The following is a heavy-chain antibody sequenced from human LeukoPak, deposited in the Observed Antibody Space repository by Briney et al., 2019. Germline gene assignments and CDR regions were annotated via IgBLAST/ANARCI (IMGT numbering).Heavy chain of an antibody. CDR1: GFAFSSYS. Sequence: GGSLRLSCAASGFAFSSYSMNWVRQAPGKGLEWVSSISSSSSYIYYADSVKGRFTISRDNAKNSLYLQMNSLRAEDTAVYYCARDQRGSSWYPWGQGALVTVSS. CDR2: ISSSSSYI. J-gene: IGHJ5*02. V-gene: IGHV3-21*01. CDR3: ARDQRGSSWYP. D-gene: IGHD6-13*01.